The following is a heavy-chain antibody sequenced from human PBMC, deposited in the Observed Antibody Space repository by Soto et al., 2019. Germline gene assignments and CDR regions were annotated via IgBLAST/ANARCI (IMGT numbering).Heavy chain of an antibody. J-gene: IGHJ4*02. CDR2: TRYDGSVQ. Sequence: GVSLRLSCAASGFIFSSYGMHWVRQAPGKGLEWVAVTRYDGSVQYYADSVKGRFTISRDNSKTTLYLQMNSMRTEDTAVYYCARDYSSTWYGFDYWGQGTLVTVSS. CDR1: GFIFSSYG. D-gene: IGHD6-13*01. CDR3: ARDYSSTWYGFDY. V-gene: IGHV3-33*01.